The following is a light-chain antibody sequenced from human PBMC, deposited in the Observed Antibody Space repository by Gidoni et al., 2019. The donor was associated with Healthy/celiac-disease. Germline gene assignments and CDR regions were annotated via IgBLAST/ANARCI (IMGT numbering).Light chain of an antibody. J-gene: IGLJ2*01. V-gene: IGLV1-44*01. CDR1: SSNIGSNT. CDR3: AACDDSLNGTV. CDR2: SNN. Sequence: QSVLTQPPSASGTPGQRVTISCSGSSSNIGSNTVNWYQQLPGTAPKLLIYSNNHRPSGVPDRISGSKSGTSASLAISGLQSEDEADYYCAACDDSLNGTVFGGGTKLTVL.